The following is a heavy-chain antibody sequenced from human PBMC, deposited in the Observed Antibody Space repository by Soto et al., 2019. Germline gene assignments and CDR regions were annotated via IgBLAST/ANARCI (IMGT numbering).Heavy chain of an antibody. CDR1: DYTFDSYG. V-gene: IGHV1-18*01. Sequence: QGHLVQSGAEVKKPGASVKVSCKASDYTFDSYGINWVRQAPGQGREWMGWISPYNGNPKYAQKFQGRVTMTTDTSTTTAYMELRSLRSDDTAVYYCARNPSTSWPPLYGMDVWGQGTTVTVSS. J-gene: IGHJ6*02. CDR3: ARNPSTSWPPLYGMDV. CDR2: ISPYNGNP.